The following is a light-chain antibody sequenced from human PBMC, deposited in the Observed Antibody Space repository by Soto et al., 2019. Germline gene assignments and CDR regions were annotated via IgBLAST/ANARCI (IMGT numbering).Light chain of an antibody. CDR2: SNN. J-gene: IGLJ3*02. Sequence: QSVLTQPPSASGTPGQRVTISCSGSNSNIGSNTVNWYQQVPGTAPKLLIYSNNQRPSGVPDRFSGSKSGTSASLAISGLQSEDEADYSCAAWDDSLNGWVFGGGTTLTVL. CDR3: AAWDDSLNGWV. CDR1: NSNIGSNT. V-gene: IGLV1-44*01.